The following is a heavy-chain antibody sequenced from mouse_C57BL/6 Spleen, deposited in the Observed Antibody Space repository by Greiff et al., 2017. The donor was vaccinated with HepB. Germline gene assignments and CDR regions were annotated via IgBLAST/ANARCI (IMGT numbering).Heavy chain of an antibody. CDR3: ARETYGNYVNWYFDV. D-gene: IGHD2-1*01. J-gene: IGHJ1*03. Sequence: EVKLMESGGGLVKPGGSLKLSCAASGFTFSSYTMSWVRQTPEKRLEWVATISGGGGNTYYPDSVKGRFTISRDNAKNTLYLQMSSLRSEDTALYYCARETYGNYVNWYFDVWGTGTTVTVSS. CDR2: ISGGGGNT. CDR1: GFTFSSYT. V-gene: IGHV5-9*01.